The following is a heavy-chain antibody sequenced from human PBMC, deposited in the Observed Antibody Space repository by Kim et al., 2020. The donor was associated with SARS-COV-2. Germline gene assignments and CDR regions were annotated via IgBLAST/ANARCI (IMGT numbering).Heavy chain of an antibody. CDR1: GFAFSSYA. J-gene: IGHJ4*02. Sequence: GGSLRLSCAGSGFAFSSYALSWVRQAPGKGLEWVSGLSGSGANTYYADSVKGRFTISRDNSKSMLYLWMTSLKVDDMAVYYCAKGDQTVLYYDRGYDCWGQGTLVTVSS. CDR2: LSGSGANT. D-gene: IGHD3-10*02. CDR3: AKGDQTVLYYDRGYDC. V-gene: IGHV3-23*01.